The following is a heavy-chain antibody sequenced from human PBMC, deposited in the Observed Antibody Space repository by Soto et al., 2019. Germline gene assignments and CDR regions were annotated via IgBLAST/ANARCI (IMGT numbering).Heavy chain of an antibody. D-gene: IGHD2-8*01. Sequence: PGGSLRLSCTASGFTFGDYAMSWVRQAPGTGLEWVGFIRSKAYGGTTEYATSGKGRFTIARDDSNSIAYLQMNSLKTEDTAVYYCTAGKLYPSLDFDSWGQGTLVTVSS. V-gene: IGHV3-49*04. CDR2: IRSKAYGGTT. CDR3: TAGKLYPSLDFDS. CDR1: GFTFGDYA. J-gene: IGHJ4*02.